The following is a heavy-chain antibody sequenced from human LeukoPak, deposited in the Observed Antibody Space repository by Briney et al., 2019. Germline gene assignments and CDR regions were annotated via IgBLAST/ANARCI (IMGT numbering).Heavy chain of an antibody. V-gene: IGHV6-1*01. CDR1: GDSVSSSIGA. J-gene: IGHJ4*02. CDR3: ARGEAYSFDH. D-gene: IGHD2-15*01. Sequence: SQTLSLTCAISGDSVSSSIGAWNWIRQSPSRGLEWLGRTYYRSKRYNDYAASVKSRITINPDTSRNQFSLQLDSVTPEDTAVYYCARGEAYSFDHWGQGTLVTVSS. CDR2: TYYRSKRYN.